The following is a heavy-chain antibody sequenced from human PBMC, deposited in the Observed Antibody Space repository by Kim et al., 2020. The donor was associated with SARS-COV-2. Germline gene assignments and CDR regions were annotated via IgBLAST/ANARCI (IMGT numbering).Heavy chain of an antibody. J-gene: IGHJ4*02. CDR1: GFTLSDYY. V-gene: IGHV3-11*01. CDR3: AREGVLRYFDY. Sequence: GGSLRLSCAASGFTLSDYYMSWIRQAPGKGLEWVSNISSSGSTIYYADSVRGRFTISRDNVKNSLYLQMSSLRAEDTAVYYCAREGVLRYFDYWGQGTLVTVSS. CDR2: ISSSGSTI. D-gene: IGHD2-15*01.